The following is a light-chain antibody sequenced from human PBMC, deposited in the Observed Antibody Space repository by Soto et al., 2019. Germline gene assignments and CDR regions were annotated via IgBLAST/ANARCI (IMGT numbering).Light chain of an antibody. Sequence: EIVLTQSPATLSLSPGERATLSCRASQSVSSYLAWYQQKPGQAPRLLIYDASNRATGIPARFIGSGSGTDFTLTISSLEPEDFAVYYCQQRSNFITFGQGTRLEIK. J-gene: IGKJ5*01. CDR2: DAS. CDR3: QQRSNFIT. V-gene: IGKV3-11*01. CDR1: QSVSSY.